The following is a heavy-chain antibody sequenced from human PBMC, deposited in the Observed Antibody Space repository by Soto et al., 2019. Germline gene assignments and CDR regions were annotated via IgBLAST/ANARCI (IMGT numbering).Heavy chain of an antibody. D-gene: IGHD6-25*01. J-gene: IGHJ4*02. CDR3: AREAYSSVISR. CDR1: GGSFSGYY. V-gene: IGHV4-34*01. CDR2: INHSGST. Sequence: QVQLQQWGAGLLKPSETLSLTCAVYGGSFSGYYWSWIRQPPGKGLEWIGEINHSGSTNYNPSLKSRVTISVDTSKHQFSLKLSSVTAADTAVYYCAREAYSSVISRWGQGTPVTLSS.